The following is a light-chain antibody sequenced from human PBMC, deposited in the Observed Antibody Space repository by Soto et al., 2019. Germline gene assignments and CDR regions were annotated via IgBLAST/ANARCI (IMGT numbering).Light chain of an antibody. CDR3: QQYGRSPWT. V-gene: IGKV3-20*01. J-gene: IGKJ1*01. Sequence: EIVLTQSPGTLSLSPGERATLSCRASQSVSSGYLAWYQRKPGQAPRLLIYGASSRANGIPDRFSGSGSGTDFTLTISILEPEDFAVYYCQQYGRSPWTFGQGTKVEIK. CDR2: GAS. CDR1: QSVSSGY.